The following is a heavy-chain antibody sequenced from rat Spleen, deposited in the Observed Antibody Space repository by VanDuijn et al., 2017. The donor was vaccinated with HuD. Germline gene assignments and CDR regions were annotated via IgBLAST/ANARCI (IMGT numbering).Heavy chain of an antibody. CDR3: ARGYGGLFDY. CDR1: GFTFSDYN. J-gene: IGHJ2*01. Sequence: EVQLVESGGGLVQPGRSLKLSCAASGFTFSDYNMAWVRQAPTKALEWVATISYDGSSTYYRDSVKGRFTISRDNAKSTLYLQMDSLRSEDTATYYCARGYGGLFDYWGQGVMVTVSS. D-gene: IGHD1-11*01. V-gene: IGHV5-7*01. CDR2: ISYDGSST.